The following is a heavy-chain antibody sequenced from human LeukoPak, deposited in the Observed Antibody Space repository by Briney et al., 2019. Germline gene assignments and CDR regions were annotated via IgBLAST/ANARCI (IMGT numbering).Heavy chain of an antibody. J-gene: IGHJ5*02. Sequence: GSLRLSCAASGFTFSTYNMNWVRQAPGKGLEWVSSISGSSSYIYYADSVKGRFSISRDNAKNSLYLQMNSLRAEDTAVYYCARGPAADTGGWFDPWGQGTLVTVSS. CDR2: ISGSSSYI. CDR3: ARGPAADTGGWFDP. CDR1: GFTFSTYN. D-gene: IGHD2-15*01. V-gene: IGHV3-21*01.